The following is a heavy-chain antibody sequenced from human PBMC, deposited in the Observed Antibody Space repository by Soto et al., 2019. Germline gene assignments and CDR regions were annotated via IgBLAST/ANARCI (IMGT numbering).Heavy chain of an antibody. J-gene: IGHJ6*02. D-gene: IGHD6-6*01. Sequence: EVQLVQSGAEVKKPGATVKISCKVSGYTFTDYYMHWWQQALGKGLEGLGLVDPEDGETIYAEKFQGRVTITADTSTDTAYMELSSLRSEDTAVYYCATDQVSSSSNYYGMDVWGQGTTVTVSS. CDR1: GYTFTDYY. CDR2: VDPEDGET. V-gene: IGHV1-69-2*01. CDR3: ATDQVSSSSNYYGMDV.